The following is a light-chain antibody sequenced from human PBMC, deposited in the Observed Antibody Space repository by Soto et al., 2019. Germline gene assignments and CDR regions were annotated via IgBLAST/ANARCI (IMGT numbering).Light chain of an antibody. Sequence: VMTQSPATLSVSPGERATLSCRATETVSTNLAWFQRKAGQPPRLLIYGSSTRATGVPDRFSGSGSGTEFALIISSLQSEDVAVYYCQQYSNWPPAITFGQGTQLEIK. J-gene: IGKJ5*01. CDR3: QQYSNWPPAIT. V-gene: IGKV3-15*01. CDR2: GSS. CDR1: ETVSTN.